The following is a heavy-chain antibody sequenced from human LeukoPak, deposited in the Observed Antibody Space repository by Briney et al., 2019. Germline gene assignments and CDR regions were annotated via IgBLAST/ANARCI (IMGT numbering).Heavy chain of an antibody. Sequence: GGSLRLSCAASGFTVSSNYMSWVRQAPGKGLEWVSVIYSGGSTYYADSVKGRFTISRHNSKNTRYLQMNSLRAEDTAVYYCASSSSGWPFDYWGRGTLVTVSS. CDR3: ASSSSGWPFDY. J-gene: IGHJ4*02. CDR1: GFTVSSNY. D-gene: IGHD6-19*01. V-gene: IGHV3-53*04. CDR2: IYSGGST.